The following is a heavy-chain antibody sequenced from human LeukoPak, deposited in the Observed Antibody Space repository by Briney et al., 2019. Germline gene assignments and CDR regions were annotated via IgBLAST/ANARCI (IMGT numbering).Heavy chain of an antibody. V-gene: IGHV4-61*01. J-gene: IGHJ5*02. CDR3: ARGRRYSSGWYGYWFDP. CDR2: IYYSGST. Sequence: SETLSLTCTVSGGSISSGSYYWSWIRQPPGKGLEWIGYIYYSGSTNYNPSLKSRVTISVDTSKNQFSLKLSSVTAADTAVYYCARGRRYSSGWYGYWFDPWGQGTLVTVSS. D-gene: IGHD6-19*01. CDR1: GGSISSGSYY.